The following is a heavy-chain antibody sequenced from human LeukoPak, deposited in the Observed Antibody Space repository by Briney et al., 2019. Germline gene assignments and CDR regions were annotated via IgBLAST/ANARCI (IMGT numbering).Heavy chain of an antibody. D-gene: IGHD6-19*01. CDR1: GFTFSDYS. CDR3: AKDPISIAVAGYFDY. V-gene: IGHV3-30*02. Sequence: TGGSLRLSCAASGFTFSDYSMHWVRQAPGKGLNWVAFIRYDGNNKYYADSVKGRFTISRDNSKNTLYLQMNSLRAEDTAVYYCAKDPISIAVAGYFDYWGQGTLVTVSS. J-gene: IGHJ4*02. CDR2: IRYDGNNK.